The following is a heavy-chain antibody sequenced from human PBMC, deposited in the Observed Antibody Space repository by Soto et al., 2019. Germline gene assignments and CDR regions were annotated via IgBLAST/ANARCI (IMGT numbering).Heavy chain of an antibody. CDR1: GFSLSTSGVG. J-gene: IGHJ5*02. Sequence: QITLKESGPTLVKPTQTLTLTCTFSGFSLSTSGVGVGWIRQPPGKALEWLALIYWDDDKRYSPSLKSRLTITKDTSKNQVVLTMTNMDPVDTATYYCAHVLSLSLWFGESPPGDYNWFDPWGQGTLVTVSS. CDR2: IYWDDDK. CDR3: AHVLSLSLWFGESPPGDYNWFDP. D-gene: IGHD3-10*01. V-gene: IGHV2-5*02.